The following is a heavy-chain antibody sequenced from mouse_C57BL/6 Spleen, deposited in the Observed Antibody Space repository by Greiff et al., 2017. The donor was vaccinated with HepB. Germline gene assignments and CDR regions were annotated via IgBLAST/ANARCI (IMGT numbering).Heavy chain of an antibody. CDR1: GYSITSGHY. CDR2: ISYDGSN. CDR3: ARGGGFITTVVAPFDY. Sequence: EVQLQESGPGLVKPSQSLSLTCSVPGYSITSGHYWNWIRQFPGNKLEWMGYISYDGSNNYNPSLKNRISITRDTSKNQFFLKLNSVTTEDTATYYCARGGGFITTVVAPFDYWGQGTTLTVSS. D-gene: IGHD1-1*01. J-gene: IGHJ2*01. V-gene: IGHV3-6*01.